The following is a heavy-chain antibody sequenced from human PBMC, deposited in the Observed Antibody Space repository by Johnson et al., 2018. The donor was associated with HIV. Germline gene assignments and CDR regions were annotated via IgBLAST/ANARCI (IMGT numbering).Heavy chain of an antibody. CDR1: RFTVSGNY. CDR3: ASRYTVDAFDI. D-gene: IGHD1-1*01. J-gene: IGHJ3*02. CDR2: IYSGGST. V-gene: IGHV3-66*02. Sequence: VQLVESGGGLVQPGGSLRLSCAASRFTVSGNYMTWVRQAPGKGLEWVSVIYSGGSTYYADSVKGRFTISRDNSKNTLYLQMNSLRAEDTAVYYCASRYTVDAFDIWGQGTMVTVSS.